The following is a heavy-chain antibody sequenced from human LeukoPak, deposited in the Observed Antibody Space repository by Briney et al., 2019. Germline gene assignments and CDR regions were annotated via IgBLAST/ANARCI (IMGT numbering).Heavy chain of an antibody. J-gene: IGHJ4*02. CDR3: AGYIYDSSGKFDY. Sequence: SETLSLTCTVSGGSISSSSYYWGWIRQPPGKGLEWIGSIYYSGSTYYNPSLKSRVTISVDTSKNQFSLKLSSVTAADTAVYYCAGYIYDSSGKFDYWGQGTLVTVSS. V-gene: IGHV4-39*07. CDR2: IYYSGST. D-gene: IGHD3-22*01. CDR1: GGSISSSSYY.